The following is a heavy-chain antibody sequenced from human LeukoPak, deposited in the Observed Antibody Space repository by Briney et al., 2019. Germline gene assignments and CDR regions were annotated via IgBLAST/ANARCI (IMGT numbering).Heavy chain of an antibody. CDR2: ISGGGGSA. Sequence: GGSLRLSCAGSGFTFSSYPMSWVRQAPAKGLQWVSAISGGGGSAYYADSVEGRFTISRDNSKGTLYLQMHSLRAEDTAIYYCAARPLMPPRFDYWGQGTLVTVSS. CDR3: AARPLMPPRFDY. D-gene: IGHD2-2*01. V-gene: IGHV3-23*01. J-gene: IGHJ4*02. CDR1: GFTFSSYP.